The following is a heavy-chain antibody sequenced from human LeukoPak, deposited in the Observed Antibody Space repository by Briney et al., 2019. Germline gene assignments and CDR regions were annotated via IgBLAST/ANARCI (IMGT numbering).Heavy chain of an antibody. Sequence: GAPVRGSCKASGYTFTSYDINWVRQATGHGLEWRGWMNPISVITGSAQKCQGRVTMSRHTSISTAYMELSSLRSEDTAVYYCARGVGAVATAQWGQGTLVTVSS. CDR3: ARGVGAVATAQ. CDR2: MNPISVIT. D-gene: IGHD5-12*01. J-gene: IGHJ4*02. V-gene: IGHV1-8*01. CDR1: GYTFTSYD.